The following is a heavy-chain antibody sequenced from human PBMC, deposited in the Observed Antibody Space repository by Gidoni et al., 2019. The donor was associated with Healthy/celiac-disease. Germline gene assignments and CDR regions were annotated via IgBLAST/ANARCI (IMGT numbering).Heavy chain of an antibody. V-gene: IGHV3-30*03. CDR1: GFTFSSYG. CDR2: ISYDGSNK. Sequence: QVQLVESGGGVVQPGRSLRLSCAASGFTFSSYGMHWVRQAPGKGLEWVAVISYDGSNKYYADSVKGRFTISRDNSKNTLYLQMNSLRAEDTAVYYCARDVGAHIAAADTDCYYGMDVWGQGTTVTVSS. J-gene: IGHJ6*02. CDR3: ARDVGAHIAAADTDCYYGMDV. D-gene: IGHD6-13*01.